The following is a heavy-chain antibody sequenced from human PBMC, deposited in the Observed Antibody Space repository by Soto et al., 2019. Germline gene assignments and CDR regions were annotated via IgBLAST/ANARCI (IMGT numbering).Heavy chain of an antibody. J-gene: IGHJ4*02. D-gene: IGHD1-26*01. CDR3: TRSSSGSYSDY. V-gene: IGHV3-73*01. CDR2: IRNKANSYAT. CDR1: GFSFSGSD. Sequence: GGSLRLSCAASGFSFSGSDMHWVRQPSGKGLEWVGRIRNKANSYATAYAASVKGRFTISRDDSKNTAYLQMNSLKTEDTAVYYCTRSSSGSYSDYWGQGTLVTVSS.